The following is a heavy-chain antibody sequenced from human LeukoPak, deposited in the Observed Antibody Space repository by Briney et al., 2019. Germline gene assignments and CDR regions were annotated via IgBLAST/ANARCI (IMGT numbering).Heavy chain of an antibody. D-gene: IGHD6-13*01. CDR3: ARDGFSSSWGLAY. J-gene: IGHJ4*02. CDR2: IYSGGST. CDR1: GFTVSSNY. Sequence: GGSLRLSCAASGFTVSSNYMSWVRQAPGKGLEWVSVIYSGGSTYYADSVKGRFTISRDNSKNTLYLQMNSLRVEDTAVYYCARDGFSSSWGLAYWGQGTLVTVSS. V-gene: IGHV3-53*01.